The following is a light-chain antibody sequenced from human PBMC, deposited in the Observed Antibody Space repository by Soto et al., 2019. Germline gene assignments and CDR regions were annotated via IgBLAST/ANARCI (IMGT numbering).Light chain of an antibody. CDR2: GAS. CDR3: QQYHNSILM. Sequence: IVLTQSPGTLSLSPGERTTLSCRASQSISRYLAWYQQKPGQAPRLLMYGASSRATGIPDRFSGGGSGADFTLTISRLEPEDFGVYYCQQYHNSILMFGQGTKVDI. J-gene: IGKJ1*01. V-gene: IGKV3-20*01. CDR1: QSISRY.